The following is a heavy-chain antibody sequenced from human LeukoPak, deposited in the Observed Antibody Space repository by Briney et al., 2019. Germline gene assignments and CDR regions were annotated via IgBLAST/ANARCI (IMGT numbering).Heavy chain of an antibody. CDR3: ASERELDY. J-gene: IGHJ4*02. Sequence: TGGSLRLSCAASGFTFSSYSMNWVRQAPGKGLEWVSSISSSSSYIYYADSVKGRFTISRENAKNSLYLQMNSLRAEETAVYYCASERELDYWGQGTLVTVSS. CDR1: GFTFSSYS. CDR2: ISSSSSYI. D-gene: IGHD1-26*01. V-gene: IGHV3-21*01.